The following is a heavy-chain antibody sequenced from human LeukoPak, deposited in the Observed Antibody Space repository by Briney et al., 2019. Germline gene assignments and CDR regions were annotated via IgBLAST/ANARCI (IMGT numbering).Heavy chain of an antibody. D-gene: IGHD1-1*01. V-gene: IGHV3-21*01. Sequence: GGSLRLSCAASGFTFSSYSMNWVRQAPGKGLEWVSSISSSSSYIYYADSVKGRFTISRDNAKNSLYLQMNSLRAEDTAVYYCARDGTVDAFDIWGQGQWSPSLQ. CDR3: ARDGTVDAFDI. CDR1: GFTFSSYS. CDR2: ISSSSSYI. J-gene: IGHJ3*02.